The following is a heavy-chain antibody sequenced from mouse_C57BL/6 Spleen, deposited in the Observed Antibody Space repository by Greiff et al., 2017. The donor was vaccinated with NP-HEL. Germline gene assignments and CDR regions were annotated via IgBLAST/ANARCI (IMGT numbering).Heavy chain of an antibody. CDR1: GYTFTSYW. CDR3: ARYGTFELDY. J-gene: IGHJ2*01. Sequence: QVHVKQPGTELVKPGASVKLSCKASGYTFTSYWMHWVKQRPGQGLEWIGNINPSNGGTNYNEKFKSKATLTVDKSSSTAYMQLSNLTSEDSAVYYCARYGTFELDYWGQGTTLTVSS. CDR2: INPSNGGT. V-gene: IGHV1-53*01. D-gene: IGHD4-1*01.